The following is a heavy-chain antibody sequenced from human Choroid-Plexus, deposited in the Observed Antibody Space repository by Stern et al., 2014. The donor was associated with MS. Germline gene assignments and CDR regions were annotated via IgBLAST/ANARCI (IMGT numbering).Heavy chain of an antibody. J-gene: IGHJ5*02. Sequence: QVQLGQSGGGVVQPGRPLRLSWVASGFTFGSCAMHWVRQAPGKGLEWVAVVSYDGSNKYYADSVKGRFTTSRDNSQNTLYMQMSSLRPEDTAVYYCAKDRHYLTYFFDHWGQGSLVTVSS. CDR3: AKDRHYLTYFFDH. D-gene: IGHD2/OR15-2a*01. V-gene: IGHV3-30*18. CDR2: VSYDGSNK. CDR1: GFTFGSCA.